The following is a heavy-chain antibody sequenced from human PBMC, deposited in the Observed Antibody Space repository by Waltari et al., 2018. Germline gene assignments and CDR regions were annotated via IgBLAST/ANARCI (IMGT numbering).Heavy chain of an antibody. Sequence: QVQLQESGPGLVKPSQTLSLTCTVSGGSISSGSYYWSWIRQPAGKGLEWIGRIYTSGSTNYNPSRKSRVTISVDTSKNQFSLKLSSVTAADTAVYYCARERGYYYDFWSGAFDIWGQGTMVTVSS. V-gene: IGHV4-61*02. CDR1: GGSISSGSYY. CDR2: IYTSGST. CDR3: ARERGYYYDFWSGAFDI. J-gene: IGHJ3*02. D-gene: IGHD3-3*01.